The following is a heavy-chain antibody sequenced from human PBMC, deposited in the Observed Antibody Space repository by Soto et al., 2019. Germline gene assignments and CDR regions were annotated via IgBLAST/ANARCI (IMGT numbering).Heavy chain of an antibody. CDR1: GFTFSSYT. Sequence: EMHLSESGGGLVQPGGSLRVSCAASGFTFSSYTMNWVRQAPGKGPEWVSSVSGSGGSTYYADSVKGRFTISRDNPENTLYLQMNSLRVEDTAVYYCAKDLSGGDCPWGQGTLVTVSS. CDR2: VSGSGGST. CDR3: AKDLSGGDCP. V-gene: IGHV3-23*01. D-gene: IGHD2-21*02. J-gene: IGHJ5*02.